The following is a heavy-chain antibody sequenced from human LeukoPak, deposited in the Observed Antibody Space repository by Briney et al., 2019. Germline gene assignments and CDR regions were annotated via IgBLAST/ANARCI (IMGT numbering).Heavy chain of an antibody. D-gene: IGHD1/OR15-1a*01. CDR3: ARDPRNKGFDP. CDR2: IKGDGSDT. Sequence: GGSLRLSCAASGFTFSGYWMHWARQAPGKGLVWVACIKGDGSDTGYADSVKGRFTISRDNAKNMLYLQMNSLRVEDMAVYYCARDPRNKGFDPWGQGTLVTVSA. CDR1: GFTFSGYW. V-gene: IGHV3-74*01. J-gene: IGHJ5*02.